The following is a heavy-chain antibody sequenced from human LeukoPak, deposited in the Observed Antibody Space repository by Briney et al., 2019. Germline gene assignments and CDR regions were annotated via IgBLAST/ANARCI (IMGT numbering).Heavy chain of an antibody. CDR3: ATSPMTGPYYFDY. D-gene: IGHD3-9*01. CDR1: GGTFSSYA. Sequence: SVKVSCKASGGTFSSYAISWVRQAPGQGLEWMGGIIPIFGTANYAQKFQGRVTITADESTSTAYMELSSLRPEDTAVYYCATSPMTGPYYFDYWGQGILVTVSS. V-gene: IGHV1-69*01. J-gene: IGHJ4*02. CDR2: IIPIFGTA.